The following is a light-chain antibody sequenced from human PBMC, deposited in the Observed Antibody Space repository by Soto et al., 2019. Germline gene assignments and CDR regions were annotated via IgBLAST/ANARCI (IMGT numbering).Light chain of an antibody. Sequence: IVLTQSPATLSLSPGEKATLSCVASQSVSTYLAWYQQKPGQALRLLIYDASTRATGIPARFSGSGSGTEFTLTISSLQSEDFAVYYCQQYNNWPRTFGQGTKVDI. CDR3: QQYNNWPRT. CDR2: DAS. V-gene: IGKV3-15*01. J-gene: IGKJ1*01. CDR1: QSVSTY.